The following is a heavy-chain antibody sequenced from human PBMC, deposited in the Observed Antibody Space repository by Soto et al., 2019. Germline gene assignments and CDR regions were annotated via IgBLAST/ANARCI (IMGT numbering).Heavy chain of an antibody. CDR2: IYYSGST. V-gene: IGHV4-30-4*01. CDR1: GGSISSGDYY. D-gene: IGHD2-15*01. CDR3: ARDTYTGYCSGGSCYHYGMDV. J-gene: IGHJ6*02. Sequence: SETLSLTCTVSGGSISSGDYYWSWIRQPPGKGLEWIGYIYYSGSTYYNPSLKSRVTISVDTSKNQFSLKLSSVTAADTAVYYCARDTYTGYCSGGSCYHYGMDVWGQGTTVTVSS.